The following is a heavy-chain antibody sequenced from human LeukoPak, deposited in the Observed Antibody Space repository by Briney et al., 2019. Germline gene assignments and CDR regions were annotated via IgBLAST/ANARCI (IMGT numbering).Heavy chain of an antibody. CDR2: IIPIFGTA. V-gene: IGHV1-69*19. CDR3: ATDSSSWLGYYYGMDV. Sequence: GASVKVSCKASGGTFSSYAISWVRQAPGQGLEWTGGIIPIFGTANYAQKFQGRVTITADESTSTAYMELSGLRSEDTAVYYCATDSSSWLGYYYGMDVWGQGTTVTVSS. CDR1: GGTFSSYA. D-gene: IGHD6-13*01. J-gene: IGHJ6*02.